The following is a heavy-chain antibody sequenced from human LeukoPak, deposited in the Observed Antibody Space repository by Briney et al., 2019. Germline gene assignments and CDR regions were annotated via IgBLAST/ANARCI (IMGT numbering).Heavy chain of an antibody. CDR3: ARDRAWNYFDY. J-gene: IGHJ4*02. Sequence: GGSLRLSCAPSGFTFSRHGMHWVRQAPGKGLEWVAIISNDGSRKYYGHSVEGRFTIPRDNSKNTLYLQMDSLRAEDTAVYYCARDRAWNYFDYWGQGTLVTVSS. CDR2: ISNDGSRK. V-gene: IGHV3-30*03. CDR1: GFTFSRHG. D-gene: IGHD3-3*01.